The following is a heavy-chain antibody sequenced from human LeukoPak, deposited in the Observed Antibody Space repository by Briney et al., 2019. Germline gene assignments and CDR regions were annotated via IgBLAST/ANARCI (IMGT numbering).Heavy chain of an antibody. CDR2: ISAYNGNT. V-gene: IGHV1-18*01. D-gene: IGHD3-3*01. CDR3: ARVRDDFPTSLPDY. J-gene: IGHJ4*02. Sequence: EASVKVSCKASGYTFTSYGISWVRQAPGQGLEWMGWISAYNGNTNYAQKLQGRVTMTTDTSTSTAYMELRSLRSDDTAVYYCARVRDDFPTSLPDYWGQGTLVTVSS. CDR1: GYTFTSYG.